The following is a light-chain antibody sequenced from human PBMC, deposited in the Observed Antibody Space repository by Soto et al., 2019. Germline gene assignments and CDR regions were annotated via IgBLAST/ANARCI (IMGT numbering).Light chain of an antibody. CDR1: QSVGSY. Sequence: EVVLTQSPATLSWSPGERATLSCRASQSVGSYLAWYQQKPGQAPRLLISDASNRAAGIPARFSGSGSGTDFTLTISSLQPEDFATYFCQQLNSYPITFGQGTRLEIK. J-gene: IGKJ5*01. V-gene: IGKV3-11*01. CDR3: QQLNSYPIT. CDR2: DAS.